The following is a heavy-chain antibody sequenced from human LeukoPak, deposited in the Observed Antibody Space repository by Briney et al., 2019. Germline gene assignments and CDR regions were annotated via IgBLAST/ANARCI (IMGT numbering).Heavy chain of an antibody. V-gene: IGHV1-18*01. Sequence: GASVKVSCKASGYTFTSYGISWVRQAPGQGLEWMGWISAYNGNTNYAQKLQGRATMTTDTSTSTAYMELRSLRSDDTAVYYCARGEKRITIFGVVNKGMDVWGQGTTVTVSS. CDR1: GYTFTSYG. CDR2: ISAYNGNT. J-gene: IGHJ6*02. CDR3: ARGEKRITIFGVVNKGMDV. D-gene: IGHD3-3*01.